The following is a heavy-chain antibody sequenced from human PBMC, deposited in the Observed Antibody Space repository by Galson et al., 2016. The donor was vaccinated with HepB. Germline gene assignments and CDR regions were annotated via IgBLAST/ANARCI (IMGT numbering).Heavy chain of an antibody. J-gene: IGHJ4*02. CDR2: IYPGDSDT. CDR1: GYSFTTYW. D-gene: IGHD5-18*01. Sequence: QSGAEVKKPGESLQISCKGSGYSFTTYWIAWVRQMPGKGLEWMGIIYPGDSDTTSSPSFQGQVTISADKSISTAYLQWSSLKASDTAMYYCARPHHPASYSYGYLYWGQGTLVTVSS. CDR3: ARPHHPASYSYGYLY. V-gene: IGHV5-51*01.